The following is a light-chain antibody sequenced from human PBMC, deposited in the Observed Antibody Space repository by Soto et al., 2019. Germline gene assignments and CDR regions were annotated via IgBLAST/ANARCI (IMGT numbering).Light chain of an antibody. V-gene: IGLV2-23*02. CDR3: CSYATGSTYF. Sequence: SALTQPASVSGSPGQSITISCPGASSDVGSYNLVSWYQQHPGKAPKLMIFEVSKRPSGVSNRFSGSKSGNTASLTISGLQAEDEAEYYCCSYATGSTYFFGTGTKVTVL. CDR1: SSDVGSYNL. J-gene: IGLJ1*01. CDR2: EVS.